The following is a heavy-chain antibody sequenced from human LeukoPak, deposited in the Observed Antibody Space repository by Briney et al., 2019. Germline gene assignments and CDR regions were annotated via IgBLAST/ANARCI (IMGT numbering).Heavy chain of an antibody. V-gene: IGHV3-7*03. CDR2: IKEDGSGK. CDR1: GFTLSSYW. CDR3: ARDWVAGVPFDAFDI. Sequence: QPGGSLRLSCAASGFTLSSYWMSWVRQAPGKGLEWVANIKEDGSGKYYVDSVRGRFTISRDNAKNSLYLHMNSLTAEDTAMYYCARDWVAGVPFDAFDIWGQGTMVSVSS. D-gene: IGHD3-10*01. J-gene: IGHJ3*02.